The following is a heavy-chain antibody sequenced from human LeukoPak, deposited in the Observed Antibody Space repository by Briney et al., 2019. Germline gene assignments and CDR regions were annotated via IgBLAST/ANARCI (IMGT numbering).Heavy chain of an antibody. J-gene: IGHJ6*02. D-gene: IGHD5-12*01. CDR1: GYTLTGYY. CDR2: IDPNSGGT. CDR3: ARDQRARLRSGYYYGMDV. V-gene: IGHV1-2*02. Sequence: ASVKVSCKASGYTLTGYYMHWVRQAPGQGLEWMGWIDPNSGGTNYAQKFQGRVTLTRDTSISTAYMELSRLRSDDTAVYYCARDQRARLRSGYYYGMDVWGQGTTVTVSS.